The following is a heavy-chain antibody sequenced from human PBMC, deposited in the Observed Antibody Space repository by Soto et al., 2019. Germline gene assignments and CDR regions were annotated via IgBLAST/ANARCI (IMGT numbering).Heavy chain of an antibody. CDR1: GFTFRDYG. CDR2: ISYDGINK. J-gene: IGHJ4*02. Sequence: QVQLVESGGGVVQPGGSLRLSCAASGFTFRDYGMHWVRQAPGKGLEWVAVISYDGINKYYADSVEGRFSVSRDNSKNTLYLQMNSLRPEDTALYYCAEDTNYAAFSYWGQGTLVTVSS. CDR3: AEDTNYAAFSY. D-gene: IGHD1-7*01. V-gene: IGHV3-30*18.